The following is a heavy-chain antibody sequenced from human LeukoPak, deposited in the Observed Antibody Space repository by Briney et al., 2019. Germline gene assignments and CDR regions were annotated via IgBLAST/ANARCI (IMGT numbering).Heavy chain of an antibody. CDR1: RFTFSDYY. J-gene: IGHJ4*02. V-gene: IGHV3-11*01. D-gene: IGHD5-18*01. CDR3: ARDPDTANHFDY. CDR2: ISSSGSTI. Sequence: GGSLRLSCAASRFTFSDYYMSWIRQAPGKGLEWVSYISSSGSTIYYADSVKGRFTISRDNAKNSLYLQMNSLRAEDTAVYYCARDPDTANHFDYWGQGNLVTVSS.